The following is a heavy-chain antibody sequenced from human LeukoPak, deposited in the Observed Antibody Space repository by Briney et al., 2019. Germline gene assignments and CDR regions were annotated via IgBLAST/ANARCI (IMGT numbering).Heavy chain of an antibody. CDR3: AREDGVEQPGMDV. CDR1: DRTFSSYA. J-gene: IGHJ6*02. V-gene: IGHV1-69*04. CDR2: IIPIFGIA. Sequence: ASVKVSCKESDRTFSSYAISWVRQAPGQGIEWMGRIIPIFGIANYAQKFQGRVTITADKSTSTAYMELSSLRSEDTAVYYCAREDGVEQPGMDVWGQGTTVTVSS. D-gene: IGHD1/OR15-1a*01.